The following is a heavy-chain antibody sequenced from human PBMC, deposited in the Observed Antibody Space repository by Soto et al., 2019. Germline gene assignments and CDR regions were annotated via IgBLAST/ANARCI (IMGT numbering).Heavy chain of an antibody. CDR3: AKDSTSGPSRFFDL. CDR1: GFTFSIYA. V-gene: IGHV3-23*01. D-gene: IGHD5-12*01. J-gene: IGHJ4*02. Sequence: GGSLRLSCAASGFTFSIYAVAWIRQTPGKGLEWVSVIGAGSDGIQYVDSVKGRFSISRDNSKNTLYLHMNSLRAEDTAIYYCAKDSTSGPSRFFDLWGQGTLVTVFS. CDR2: IGAGSDGI.